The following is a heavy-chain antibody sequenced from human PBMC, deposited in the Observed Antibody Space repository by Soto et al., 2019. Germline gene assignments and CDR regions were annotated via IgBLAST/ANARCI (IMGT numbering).Heavy chain of an antibody. D-gene: IGHD3-3*01. CDR1: GYTFTRHY. Sequence: QVQLVQSGAEVKKPGASVKVSCKASGYTFTRHYMHWVRQAPGQGLEWMGIINPSSGTISHAQKFQGRVTMTRDTSTSTVYMEVSSLRSEDTAVYYWTRGLERYYFDFWGQGTLVTVSS. CDR3: TRGLERYYFDF. V-gene: IGHV1-46*03. J-gene: IGHJ4*02. CDR2: INPSSGTI.